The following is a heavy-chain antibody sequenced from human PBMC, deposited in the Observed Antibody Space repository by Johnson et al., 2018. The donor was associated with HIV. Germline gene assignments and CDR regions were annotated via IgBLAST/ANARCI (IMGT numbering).Heavy chain of an antibody. CDR1: GFTVSSNY. CDR3: ARAMRWPNSFDI. J-gene: IGHJ3*02. Sequence: QVQLVESGGGLIQPGGSLRLSCAASGFTVSSNYMSWVRQAPGKGLEWVSYISGGASTISYADSVKGRFTISRDNAKNSLYLQMNSLRAEDTAVYYCARAMRWPNSFDIRGQGTMVTVSS. V-gene: IGHV3-11*04. CDR2: ISGGASTI. D-gene: IGHD5-24*01.